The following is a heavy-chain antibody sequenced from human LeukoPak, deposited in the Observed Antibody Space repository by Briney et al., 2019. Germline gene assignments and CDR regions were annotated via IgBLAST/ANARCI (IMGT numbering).Heavy chain of an antibody. V-gene: IGHV4-4*07. CDR1: GGSISSYY. D-gene: IGHD2-2*01. CDR3: ARGPRYCSSTSCEGNGMDV. Sequence: SETLSLTCPVSGGSISSYYWSWIRPPAGKGLEWIGRVYTNGNTNYNPSLKSRVTMSVDTSKNQFSLKLSSVTAADTAVYYCARGPRYCSSTSCEGNGMDVWGQGTTVTVSS. CDR2: VYTNGNT. J-gene: IGHJ6*02.